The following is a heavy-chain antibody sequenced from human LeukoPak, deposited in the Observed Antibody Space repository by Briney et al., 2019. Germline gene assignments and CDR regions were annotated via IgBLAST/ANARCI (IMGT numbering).Heavy chain of an antibody. V-gene: IGHV4-4*07. CDR1: GGSIRTYY. CDR2: IYTSGST. CDR3: ARVPTVTFFDY. J-gene: IGHJ4*02. Sequence: SSETLSLTCFVSGGSIRTYYCRWIRQPAGKGLEWIGRIYTSGSTNYNPSLKSRVTMSVDTSKNQFSLKLSSVTAADTAVYYCARVPTVTFFDYWGQGTLVTVSS. D-gene: IGHD4-17*01.